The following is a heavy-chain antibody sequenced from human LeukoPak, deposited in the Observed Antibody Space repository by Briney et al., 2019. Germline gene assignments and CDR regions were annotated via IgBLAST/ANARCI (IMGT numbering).Heavy chain of an antibody. V-gene: IGHV3-21*01. J-gene: IGHJ5*02. Sequence: GGSLRLSCAASGFTFSSYSMNWVRQAPGKVLEWVSSISSSSSYIYYADSVKGRFTISRDNAKNSLYLQMNSLRAEDTAVYYCARGGAIAAAGNNWFDPWGQGTLVTVSS. CDR2: ISSSSSYI. CDR1: GFTFSSYS. D-gene: IGHD6-13*01. CDR3: ARGGAIAAAGNNWFDP.